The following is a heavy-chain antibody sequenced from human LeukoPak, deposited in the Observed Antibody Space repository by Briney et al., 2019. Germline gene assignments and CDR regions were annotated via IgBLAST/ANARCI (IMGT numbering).Heavy chain of an antibody. CDR1: GFTFSDYY. J-gene: IGHJ6*02. CDR3: ASATVFPYYYGMDV. D-gene: IGHD4-11*01. Sequence: GSLRLSCAASGFTFSDYYMSWIRQAPGKGLEWVSYISSSGSTIYYADSVKGRLTISRDNAKNSLYLQMNSLRAEDTAVYYCASATVFPYYYGMDVWGQGTTVTVSS. CDR2: ISSSGSTI. V-gene: IGHV3-11*01.